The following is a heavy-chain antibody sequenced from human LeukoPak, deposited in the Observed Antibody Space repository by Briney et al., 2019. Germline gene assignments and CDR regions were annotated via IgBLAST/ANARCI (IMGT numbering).Heavy chain of an antibody. CDR2: LSHSGSS. D-gene: IGHD2-2*01. V-gene: IGHV4-59*01. Sequence: SETLSLTCTVSGGSISTYYWSWIRQPPGRGLEWIRYLSHSGSSDSNPSLKSRVTILVDTSKNQFSLKLTSVTAADTAVYYCARARYANAWYAFDIWGQGTMVTVSS. J-gene: IGHJ3*02. CDR1: GGSISTYY. CDR3: ARARYANAWYAFDI.